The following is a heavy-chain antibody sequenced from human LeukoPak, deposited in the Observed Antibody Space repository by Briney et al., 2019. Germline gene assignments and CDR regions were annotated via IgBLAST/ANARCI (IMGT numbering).Heavy chain of an antibody. J-gene: IGHJ3*01. Sequence: GGSLRLSCAVSGFTFSGFWMSWSRQAPGKGLEWVASINSDGSEGYYADVVKGRFTISRDNAKNSLYLQINSLRAGDTAVYYCARSSYSSSSSVWGQGTMVTVSS. V-gene: IGHV3-7*03. CDR3: ARSSYSSSSSV. CDR1: GFTFSGFW. CDR2: INSDGSEG. D-gene: IGHD6-6*01.